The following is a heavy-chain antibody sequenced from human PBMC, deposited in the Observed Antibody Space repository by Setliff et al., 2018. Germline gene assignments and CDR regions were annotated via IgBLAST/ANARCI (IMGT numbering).Heavy chain of an antibody. CDR3: ATPRRTGYYWAFDY. CDR2: ISHDEVYK. Sequence: GGSLRLSCATSGFTFSDNAMHWVRQAPGKGPEWVAVISHDEVYKNYGDSVKGRFTISRDNSRSTLFLQMNSVTVDDTGAYYCATPRRTGYYWAFDYWGQGIWVTVS. CDR1: GFTFSDNA. V-gene: IGHV3-30*04. J-gene: IGHJ4*02. D-gene: IGHD3-9*01.